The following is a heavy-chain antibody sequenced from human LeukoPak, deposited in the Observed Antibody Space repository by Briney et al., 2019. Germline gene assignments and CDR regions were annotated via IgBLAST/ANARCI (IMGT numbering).Heavy chain of an antibody. CDR1: GFTFSYYY. CDR2: IRNKANGGTT. J-gene: IGHJ6*02. D-gene: IGHD1-26*01. CDR3: TRARSGSYYYGLDV. Sequence: GGSLRLSCAASGFTFSYYYMSGVRQAPGKGLEWVGFIRNKANGGTTEYAASVKGRFTISRDDSKSIAYLQMNSLKTEDTAVYYCTRARSGSYYYGLDVWGQGTTVTVSS. V-gene: IGHV3-22*01.